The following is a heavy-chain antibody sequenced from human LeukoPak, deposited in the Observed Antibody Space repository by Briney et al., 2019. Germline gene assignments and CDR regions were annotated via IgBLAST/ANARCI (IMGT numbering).Heavy chain of an antibody. CDR2: IVGNGGTT. CDR3: VKGRMTTMGLDV. Sequence: QPGGSLRLSCSASGFTFSSYAMHWVRQAPGKGLECVAAIVGNGGTTYYADSVKGRFTIARDNSKNTLYLQMSSLRPEDTAVYYCVKGRMTTMGLDVWGQGTTLTVSS. J-gene: IGHJ6*02. CDR1: GFTFSSYA. D-gene: IGHD1-1*01. V-gene: IGHV3-64D*06.